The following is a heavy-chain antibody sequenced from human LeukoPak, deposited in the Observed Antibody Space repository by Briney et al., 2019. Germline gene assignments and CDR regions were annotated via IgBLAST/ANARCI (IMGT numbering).Heavy chain of an antibody. Sequence: ASVKVSCKASGYTFIAYGLHWVRQAPGQRPEWMGWINAGNGDTKYSQNFQGRVTITGDASATTAYMELSSLGSEDTAVYFCARGGRLLWFGEFDYWGQGTLVTVSS. D-gene: IGHD3-10*01. CDR2: INAGNGDT. J-gene: IGHJ4*02. V-gene: IGHV1-3*01. CDR1: GYTFIAYG. CDR3: ARGGRLLWFGEFDY.